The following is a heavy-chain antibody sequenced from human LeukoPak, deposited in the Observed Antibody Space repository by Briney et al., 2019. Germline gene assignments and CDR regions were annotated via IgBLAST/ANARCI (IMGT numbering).Heavy chain of an antibody. V-gene: IGHV3-30*02. CDR3: AKDGGMITFGGAG. D-gene: IGHD3-16*01. Sequence: GGSLRLSCAASGFTFSSYGMHWVRQAPGKGLEWVAVIRYDGSNKYYADSVKGRFTISRDNSKNTVYLQMNSLREEDTAVCYCAKDGGMITFGGAGWGQGTLVTVSS. CDR2: IRYDGSNK. CDR1: GFTFSSYG. J-gene: IGHJ4*02.